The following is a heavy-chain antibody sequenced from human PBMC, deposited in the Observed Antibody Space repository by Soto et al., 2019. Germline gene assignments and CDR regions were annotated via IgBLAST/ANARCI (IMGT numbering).Heavy chain of an antibody. J-gene: IGHJ4*02. V-gene: IGHV4-34*01. D-gene: IGHD2-2*01. CDR1: GGSFSGYY. CDR2: INHSGST. Sequence: QVQLQQWGAGLLKPSETLSLTCAVYGGSFSGYYWSWIRQPPGKGLEWIGEINHSGSTNYNPSLKSRVTISVDTSKNQFSLKLSSVTAADTAVYYCARGTSRRGYCSSTSCPLHFDYWGQGTLVTVSS. CDR3: ARGTSRRGYCSSTSCPLHFDY.